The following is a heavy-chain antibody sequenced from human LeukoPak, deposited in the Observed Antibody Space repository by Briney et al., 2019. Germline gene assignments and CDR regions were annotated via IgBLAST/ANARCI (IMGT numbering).Heavy chain of an antibody. CDR1: GGSISSYY. Sequence: SETLSLTCTVSGGSISSYYWSWIRQPPGKGLEWIGYIYTSGGTNYNPSLKSRVTISVDTSKNQFSLKLSSVTAADTAVYYCARTYYDFWSGYYFDYWGQGTLVTVSS. J-gene: IGHJ4*02. CDR2: IYTSGGT. V-gene: IGHV4-4*09. D-gene: IGHD3-3*01. CDR3: ARTYYDFWSGYYFDY.